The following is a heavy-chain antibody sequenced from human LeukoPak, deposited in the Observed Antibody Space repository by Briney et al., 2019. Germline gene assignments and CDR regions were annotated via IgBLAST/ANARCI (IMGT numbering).Heavy chain of an antibody. J-gene: IGHJ4*02. CDR1: GFTFSSYA. Sequence: GGSLRLSCAASGFTFSSYAMSWVRQAPGKGLEWVSTISGSGGSTYYADSVKGRFTISRDNSKNTLYLQMNSLRAEDTAVYYCARVGYSGYDLDDYGDYIDPVYFDYWGQGTLVTVSS. D-gene: IGHD4-17*01. CDR3: ARVGYSGYDLDDYGDYIDPVYFDY. V-gene: IGHV3-23*01. CDR2: ISGSGGST.